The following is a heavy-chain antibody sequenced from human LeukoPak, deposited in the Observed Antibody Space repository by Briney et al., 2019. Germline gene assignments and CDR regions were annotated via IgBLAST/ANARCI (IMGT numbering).Heavy chain of an antibody. CDR1: GFTFSSYA. Sequence: GRSLRLSCAASGFTFSSYAMHWVRQAPGKGLEWVAVISYDGSNKYYADSVKGRFTISRDHSKNTLYLQMNSLRVEDTAVYYCAKSKRFSGTYSFDYWGQGTLVTVSS. J-gene: IGHJ4*02. CDR3: AKSKRFSGTYSFDY. V-gene: IGHV3-30*04. CDR2: ISYDGSNK. D-gene: IGHD3-10*01.